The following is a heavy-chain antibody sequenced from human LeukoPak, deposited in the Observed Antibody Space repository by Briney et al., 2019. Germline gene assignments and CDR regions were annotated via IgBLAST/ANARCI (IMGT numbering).Heavy chain of an antibody. V-gene: IGHV1-18*01. D-gene: IGHD6-19*01. CDR1: GYTFTSYG. Sequence: GASVKVSCKASGYTFTSYGISRVRQAPGQGLEWMGWISAYNGNTNYAQKLQGRVTMTTDTSTSTAYMELRSLRSDDTAVYYCARAGPYSSGWLRSGYYYYYMDVWGKETTVTVSS. CDR2: ISAYNGNT. CDR3: ARAGPYSSGWLRSGYYYYYMDV. J-gene: IGHJ6*03.